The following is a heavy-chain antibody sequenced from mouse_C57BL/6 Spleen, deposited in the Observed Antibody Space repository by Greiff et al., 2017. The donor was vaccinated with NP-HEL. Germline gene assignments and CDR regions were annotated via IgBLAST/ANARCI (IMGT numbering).Heavy chain of an antibody. CDR1: GFTFSSYT. CDR3: ARLITTVVAPFDY. Sequence: EVKLQESGGGLVKPGGSLKLSCAASGFTFSSYTMSWVRQTPEKRLEWVATISGGGGNTYYPDSVKGRFTISRDNAKNTLYLQMSSLRSEDTALYYCARLITTVVAPFDYWGQGTTLTVSS. V-gene: IGHV5-9*01. D-gene: IGHD1-1*01. J-gene: IGHJ2*01. CDR2: ISGGGGNT.